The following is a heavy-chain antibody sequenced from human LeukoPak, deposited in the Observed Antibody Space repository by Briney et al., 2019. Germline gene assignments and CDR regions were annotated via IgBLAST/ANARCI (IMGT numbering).Heavy chain of an antibody. CDR2: IYTSGSP. J-gene: IGHJ6*03. CDR1: GGSISSGSYY. D-gene: IGHD3-10*01. V-gene: IGHV4-61*02. Sequence: SQTLSLTCTVSGGSISSGSYYWRWIRQPAGRGLEWIGRIYTSGSPHYNPSLKSRVTISVDTSKNQFSLKLSSVTAADTAVYYCARDGWFGELSPYDYYYMDVWGKGTTVTVSS. CDR3: ARDGWFGELSPYDYYYMDV.